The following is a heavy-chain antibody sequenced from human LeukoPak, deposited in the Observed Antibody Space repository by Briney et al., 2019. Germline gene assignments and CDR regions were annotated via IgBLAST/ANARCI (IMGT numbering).Heavy chain of an antibody. V-gene: IGHV3-30*04. Sequence: GRSLRLSCAASGFTFSSYAMHWVRQAPGKGLEWVAVISYDGSNKYYADSVKGRFTISRDNSKNTLYLQMNSLRVEDTAVYYCARDRGLGGYVWGSYRGLDYWGQETLVTVSS. CDR2: ISYDGSNK. CDR3: ARDRGLGGYVWGSYRGLDY. J-gene: IGHJ4*02. CDR1: GFTFSSYA. D-gene: IGHD3-16*02.